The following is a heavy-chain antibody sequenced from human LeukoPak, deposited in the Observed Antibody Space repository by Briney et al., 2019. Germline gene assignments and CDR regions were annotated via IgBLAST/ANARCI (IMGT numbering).Heavy chain of an antibody. J-gene: IGHJ4*02. D-gene: IGHD3-3*01. Sequence: SETVSLTCTVSGGSISSYYWSWIRKPPGKGLEWIGYIYYSGSTNYNPSLKSRVTISVDTSKNQFSLKLSSVTAADTAVYYCASATLGFWSGYLSWGQGTLVTVSS. CDR1: GGSISSYY. CDR2: IYYSGST. V-gene: IGHV4-59*12. CDR3: ASATLGFWSGYLS.